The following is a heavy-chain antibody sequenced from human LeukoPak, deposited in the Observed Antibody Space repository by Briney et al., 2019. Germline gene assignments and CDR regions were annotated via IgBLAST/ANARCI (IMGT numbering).Heavy chain of an antibody. J-gene: IGHJ5*02. CDR3: ARGCSGGSCYESKFDP. D-gene: IGHD2-15*01. CDR2: ISSSGSTI. V-gene: IGHV3-48*03. Sequence: GGSLRLSCAASGFTFSSYEMNWVRQAPGKGLEWVSYISSSGSTIYYADSVKGRFTISRDNARNSPYLQMNSLRAEDTAVYYCARGCSGGSCYESKFDPWGQGTLVTVSS. CDR1: GFTFSSYE.